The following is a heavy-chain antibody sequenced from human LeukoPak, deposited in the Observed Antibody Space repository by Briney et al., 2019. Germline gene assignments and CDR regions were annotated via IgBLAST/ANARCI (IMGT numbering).Heavy chain of an antibody. D-gene: IGHD3-22*01. V-gene: IGHV4-38-2*02. Sequence: PSETLSPTCSVSCFFVSSGYYWGWIRQPPGKGLAWIGSIYHRGTTCYNPSLKSRVSMSVDTSKNKFSLKLTSVTAADTAVYYCARVRYSDSSVLTRKRSYYFDYWGQGTLVTVSS. CDR2: IYHRGTT. CDR3: ARVRYSDSSVLTRKRSYYFDY. CDR1: CFFVSSGYY. J-gene: IGHJ4*02.